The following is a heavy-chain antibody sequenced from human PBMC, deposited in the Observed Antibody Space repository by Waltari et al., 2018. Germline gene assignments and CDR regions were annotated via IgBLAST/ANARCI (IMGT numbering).Heavy chain of an antibody. Sequence: QVQLQQWGAVLLKPSETLSLTCAVYGGSFSGYYWTWIRQPPGKGLEWIAEINHSGTTNYNPSLKSRVTMSVDTSKNQFSLKMTSVTAADTAMYYCARGLSTVARFDYWGQGTLVTVSS. CDR3: ARGLSTVARFDY. D-gene: IGHD4-17*01. J-gene: IGHJ4*02. CDR1: GGSFSGYY. V-gene: IGHV4-34*01. CDR2: INHSGTT.